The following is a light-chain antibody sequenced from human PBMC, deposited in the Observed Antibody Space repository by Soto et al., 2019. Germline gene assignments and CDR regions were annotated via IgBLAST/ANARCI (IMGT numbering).Light chain of an antibody. CDR1: QSISSTF. Sequence: EIVLTQSPGTLSLSPGERATLSCRASQSISSTFLAWYQQKPGQAPRVLLYGASTRATGIPDRFSGSGSGTDFTLTISRLEPEDFAVYFCQQYESSRTLGPGTKVEMK. CDR2: GAS. V-gene: IGKV3-20*01. J-gene: IGKJ1*01. CDR3: QQYESSRT.